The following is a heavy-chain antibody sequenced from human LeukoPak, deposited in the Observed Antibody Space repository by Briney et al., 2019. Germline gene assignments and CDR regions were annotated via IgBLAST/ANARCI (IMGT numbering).Heavy chain of an antibody. CDR2: ISNNGGYT. CDR1: GFTFSSSA. Sequence: GGSLRLSCAASGFTFSSSAMSWVRQAPGKGLEWVSAISNNGGYTYYADSVQGRFTISRDNSKNTLYLQMNSLRAEDTAVYYCAKRAPRIYYDSSRQYFQHWGQGTLVTVSS. CDR3: AKRAPRIYYDSSRQYFQH. J-gene: IGHJ1*01. V-gene: IGHV3-23*01. D-gene: IGHD3-22*01.